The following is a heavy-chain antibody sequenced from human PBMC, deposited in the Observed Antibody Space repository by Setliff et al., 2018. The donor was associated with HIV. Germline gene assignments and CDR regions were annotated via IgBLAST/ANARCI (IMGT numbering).Heavy chain of an antibody. CDR3: ARGGAGYPAKGRAMDV. CDR1: GGSIRSYY. D-gene: IGHD2-15*01. CDR2: IFDSGSA. V-gene: IGHV4-59*08. Sequence: SETLSLTCTVSGGSIRSYYWNWIRQPPGKGLESIGHIFDSGSAYYNPSLKSRVTISLDTSKNQFSLKLTSVTAADTAVYYCARGGAGYPAKGRAMDVWGQGTTVTSP. J-gene: IGHJ6*02.